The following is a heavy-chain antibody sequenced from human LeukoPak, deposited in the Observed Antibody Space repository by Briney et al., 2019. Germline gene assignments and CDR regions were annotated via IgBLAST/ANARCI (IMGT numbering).Heavy chain of an antibody. CDR2: MNPSSGVT. J-gene: IGHJ4*02. V-gene: IGHV1-2*06. CDR1: GYTFSGYQ. CDR3: ASRAASVTLGY. Sequence: GASVKVSCKASGYTFSGYQVHWLRQVPGQGLEWMGRMNPSSGVTNYAQKFQGRVAMTRDTSINTAYLDLSALKSDDTAVYYCASRAASVTLGYWGQGTLVTVSS. D-gene: IGHD2-15*01.